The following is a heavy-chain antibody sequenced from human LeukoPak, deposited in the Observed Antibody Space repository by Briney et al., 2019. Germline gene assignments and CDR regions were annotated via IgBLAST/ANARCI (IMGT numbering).Heavy chain of an antibody. V-gene: IGHV3-53*01. D-gene: IGHD3-16*02. CDR1: GFTVSSNY. CDR2: IYNDGGT. J-gene: IGHJ3*01. CDR3: VKRLTVGDLSIKGAFAL. Sequence: GGSLRLSCAASGFTVSSNYMSWVRQGPGKGLEWDALIYNDGGTHYTDSVKGRFTISRDTSRNTLFLQMNSLRVEDSAMYYCVKRLTVGDLSIKGAFALWGQGTMVTVAS.